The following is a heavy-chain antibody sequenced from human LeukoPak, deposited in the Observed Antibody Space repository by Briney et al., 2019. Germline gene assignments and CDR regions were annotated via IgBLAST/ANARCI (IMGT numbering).Heavy chain of an antibody. D-gene: IGHD1-26*01. CDR1: GFSFSSYW. CDR3: AKHLGATAYLDAFDI. CDR2: IKQDGSEK. J-gene: IGHJ3*02. V-gene: IGHV3-7*03. Sequence: GGSLRLSCAASGFSFSSYWMSWVRQAPGKGLEWVANIKQDGSEKNYVDSVKGRSTISRDNAKNSLYLQMNSLRAEDTAVYYCAKHLGATAYLDAFDIWGQGTMVTVSS.